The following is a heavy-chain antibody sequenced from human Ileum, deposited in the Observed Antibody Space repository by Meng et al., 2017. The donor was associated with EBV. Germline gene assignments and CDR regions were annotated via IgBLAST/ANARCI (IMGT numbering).Heavy chain of an antibody. Sequence: QVQLVQSGTGMKKPGASVKVSCKASGYTFTNHFMHWVRQAPGQGLEWMGWININTGNPTYAQGFTGRFVFSLDTSVSTAYLQIDSLKADDTAVYYCARGNGWRFDYWGQGTLVTVSS. CDR2: ININTGNP. J-gene: IGHJ4*02. D-gene: IGHD6-19*01. CDR3: ARGNGWRFDY. CDR1: GYTFTNHF. V-gene: IGHV7-4-1*01.